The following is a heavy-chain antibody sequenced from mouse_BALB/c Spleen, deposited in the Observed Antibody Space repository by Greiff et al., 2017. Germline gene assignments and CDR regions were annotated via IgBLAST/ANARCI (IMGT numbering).Heavy chain of an antibody. J-gene: IGHJ3*01. CDR1: GFTFSSYA. CDR2: ISSGGST. Sequence: EVMLVESGGGLVKPGGSLKLSCAASGFTFSSYAMSWVRQTPEKRLEWVASISSGGSTYYPDSVKGRFTISRDNARNILYLQMSSLRSEDTAMYYCARVYRYDDGAWFAYWGQGTLVTVSA. V-gene: IGHV5-6-5*01. D-gene: IGHD2-14*01. CDR3: ARVYRYDDGAWFAY.